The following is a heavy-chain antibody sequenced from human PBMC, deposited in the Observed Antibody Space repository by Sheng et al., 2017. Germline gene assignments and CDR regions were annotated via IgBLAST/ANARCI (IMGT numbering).Heavy chain of an antibody. CDR1: GYTFTGYY. Sequence: QVQLVQSGAEMKKPGASVKVSCKASGYTFTGYYMHWVRQAPGQGLEWMGRINPNSGGTNYAQKFQGRVTMTRDTSISTAYMELSRLRSDDTAVYYCARESVSARFYSGYDSAREGPPYFDYWGQGTLVTVSS. CDR2: INPNSGGT. D-gene: IGHD5-12*01. V-gene: IGHV1-2*06. J-gene: IGHJ4*02. CDR3: ARESVSARFYSGYDSAREGPPYFDY.